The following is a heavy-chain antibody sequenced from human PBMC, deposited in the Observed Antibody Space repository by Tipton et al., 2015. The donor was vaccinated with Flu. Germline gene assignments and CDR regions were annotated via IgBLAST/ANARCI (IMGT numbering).Heavy chain of an antibody. J-gene: IGHJ4*02. CDR1: GGSIRGYY. CDR3: ARGPPGPSIRAYYFDI. V-gene: IGHV4-59*01. Sequence: TLSLTCTVSGGSIRGYYWNWIRQFQGKGLEWIGFVYYTGSTNYKSSLKSRVTISTDTSTNQVSLKMNSVIAADTSVYYCARGPPGPSIRAYYFDIWGQGALVTVSS. D-gene: IGHD2-21*01. CDR2: VYYTGST.